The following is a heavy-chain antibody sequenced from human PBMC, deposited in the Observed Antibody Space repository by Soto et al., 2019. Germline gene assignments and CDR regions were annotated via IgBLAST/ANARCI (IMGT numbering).Heavy chain of an antibody. CDR3: ARTAWHFFDY. Sequence: LSLTCTVSGGSINIGGYYWSWIRQHPGKGLEWIGYIYYSGSTFYNPSLKSRVTISFDTSKNQFSLKLNSVTAADTAVYYCARTAWHFFDYWGQGTLVTVSS. D-gene: IGHD3-3*02. CDR2: IYYSGST. CDR1: GGSINIGGYY. V-gene: IGHV4-31*03. J-gene: IGHJ4*02.